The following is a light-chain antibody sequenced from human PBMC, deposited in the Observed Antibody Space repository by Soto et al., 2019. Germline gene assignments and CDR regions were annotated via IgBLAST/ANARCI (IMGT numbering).Light chain of an antibody. CDR2: GAS. V-gene: IGKV3-15*01. Sequence: EIVMTQSPATLSVSPGERATLSCRASQSVGSKLDWYQQKPGQAPRLLIYGASTRATGIPASFSGSGSGTKFTLTISSLQSEDFAVYYCQQYNSWPLTFGGGTKVEIK. J-gene: IGKJ4*01. CDR1: QSVGSK. CDR3: QQYNSWPLT.